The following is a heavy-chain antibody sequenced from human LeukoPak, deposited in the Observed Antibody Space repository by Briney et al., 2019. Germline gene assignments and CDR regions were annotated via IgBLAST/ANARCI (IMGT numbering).Heavy chain of an antibody. Sequence: ASVKVSCNASGYTFTGYYIHRVRQAPGQGLEWMGWINPNSGGTNYAQKFQGRVTMTRDTSISTAYMELSRLRSDDTAVYYCARGPTVITDYYYYYMDVWGKGTTVTVSS. CDR2: INPNSGGT. CDR1: GYTFTGYY. D-gene: IGHD4-11*01. J-gene: IGHJ6*03. V-gene: IGHV1-2*02. CDR3: ARGPTVITDYYYYYMDV.